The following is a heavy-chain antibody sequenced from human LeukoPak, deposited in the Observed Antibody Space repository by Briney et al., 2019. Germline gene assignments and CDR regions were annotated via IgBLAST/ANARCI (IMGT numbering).Heavy chain of an antibody. Sequence: GRSLRLSCAASGFTFDDYAMHWVRQAPGKGLEWVSGISWNSGSIGHADSVKGRFTISRDNAKNSLYLQMNSLRAEDMALYYCAKAAPSGVSWGNYYVDYWGQGTLVTVSS. V-gene: IGHV3-9*03. J-gene: IGHJ4*02. CDR2: ISWNSGSI. CDR3: AKAAPSGVSWGNYYVDY. D-gene: IGHD7-27*01. CDR1: GFTFDDYA.